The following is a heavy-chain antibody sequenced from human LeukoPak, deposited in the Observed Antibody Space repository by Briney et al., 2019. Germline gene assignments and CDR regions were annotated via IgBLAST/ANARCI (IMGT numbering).Heavy chain of an antibody. CDR3: ATDPDSSGYYYPIFDY. Sequence: GGSLRLSCAASGFTFSSYAMHWVRQAPGKGLEWVALISYDGSNKYYADSVKGRFTISRDNSKNTLYLQINSLRAEDTAVYYCATDPDSSGYYYPIFDYWGQGTLVTVSS. J-gene: IGHJ4*02. CDR1: GFTFSSYA. CDR2: ISYDGSNK. V-gene: IGHV3-30-3*01. D-gene: IGHD3-22*01.